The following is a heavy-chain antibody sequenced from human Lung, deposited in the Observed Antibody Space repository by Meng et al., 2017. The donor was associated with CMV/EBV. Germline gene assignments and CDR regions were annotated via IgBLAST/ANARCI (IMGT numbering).Heavy chain of an antibody. J-gene: IGHJ4*02. CDR3: GREALSIAVASTDH. CDR2: IHYRGST. Sequence: QPRREGSGPGRVSPSETLSLTCTVSGGSISSSGYYWGWIRQPPGKGLEWIGSIHYRGSTYYNPSLKGRVTISVDTSKNQFSLKVNSVTAADTAVYYCGREALSIAVASTDHWGQGTLVTVSS. D-gene: IGHD6-19*01. V-gene: IGHV4-39*07. CDR1: GGSISSSGYY.